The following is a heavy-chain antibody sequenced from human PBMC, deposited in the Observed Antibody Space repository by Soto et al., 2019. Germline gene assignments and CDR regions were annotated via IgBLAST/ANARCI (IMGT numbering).Heavy chain of an antibody. D-gene: IGHD3-22*01. V-gene: IGHV2-5*02. CDR1: GFSLSTSGVG. Sequence: QITLKESGPTLVKPTQTLTLTCTFSGFSLSTSGVGVGWIRQPPGKALEWLALIYWDDDKRYSPSLKSRLTSTKDTSKNKVVLTMTNMDPVDTATYYCAHRRRYYDSSGYYYLDYWGQGTLVTVSS. CDR3: AHRRRYYDSSGYYYLDY. J-gene: IGHJ4*02. CDR2: IYWDDDK.